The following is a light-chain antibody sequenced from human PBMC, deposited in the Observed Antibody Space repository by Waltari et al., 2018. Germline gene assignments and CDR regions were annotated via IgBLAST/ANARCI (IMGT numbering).Light chain of an antibody. V-gene: IGKV3-20*01. J-gene: IGKJ1*01. CDR1: QSVSRA. CDR2: GAS. CDR3: QHYVSLPVT. Sequence: EIVLTQSPGTLSLSPGERATLSCRASQSVSRALAGDQQNPCQAPRLLIYGASNRATGIPDRFSGSGSGTDFSLIISRLEPEDFAVYYCQHYVSLPVTFGQGTKVEIK.